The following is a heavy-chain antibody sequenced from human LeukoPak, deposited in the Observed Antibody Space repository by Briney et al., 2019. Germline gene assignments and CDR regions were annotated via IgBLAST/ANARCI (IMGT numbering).Heavy chain of an antibody. CDR1: GYSISSGYC. CDR3: ARLVVVPAALAFDY. CDR2: IYHSGST. V-gene: IGHV4-38-2*01. D-gene: IGHD2-2*01. J-gene: IGHJ4*02. Sequence: SETLSLTCAVSGYSISSGYCWGWIRQPPGKGLEWIGSIYHSGSTYYNPSLKSRVTISVDTSKNQFSLKLSSVTAADTAVYYCARLVVVPAALAFDYWGQGTLVTVSS.